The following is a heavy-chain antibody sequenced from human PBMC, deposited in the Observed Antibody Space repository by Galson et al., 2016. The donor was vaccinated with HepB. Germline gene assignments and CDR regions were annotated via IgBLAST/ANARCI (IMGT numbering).Heavy chain of an antibody. CDR2: ISNDGSNT. CDR1: GFIFSSYG. Sequence: SLRLSCAASGFIFSSYGMNWVRQAPGKGLEWVALISNDGSNTYYAESLKGRLTISRDNSNNTMFLHMNSLRGEDTAVYYCARSRADFWSVGYYDYGMDVWGKGTTVTVSS. J-gene: IGHJ6*04. V-gene: IGHV3-30*03. D-gene: IGHD3-3*01. CDR3: ARSRADFWSVGYYDYGMDV.